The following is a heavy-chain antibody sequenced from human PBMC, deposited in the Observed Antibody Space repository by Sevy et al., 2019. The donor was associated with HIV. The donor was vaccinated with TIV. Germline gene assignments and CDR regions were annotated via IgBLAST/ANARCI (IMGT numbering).Heavy chain of an antibody. CDR1: RFTFSTYA. J-gene: IGHJ4*02. CDR3: ARDEGRYSYSGPLDY. CDR2: ISNDGSNK. D-gene: IGHD5-18*01. Sequence: GGSLRLSCAASRFTFSTYAMHWVRQAPGKGLEWVAVISNDGSNKYYADSVKGRFTISRDNSKSTLYLQMNSLRAEDTAVYYCARDEGRYSYSGPLDYWGQGTLVTVSS. V-gene: IGHV3-30-3*01.